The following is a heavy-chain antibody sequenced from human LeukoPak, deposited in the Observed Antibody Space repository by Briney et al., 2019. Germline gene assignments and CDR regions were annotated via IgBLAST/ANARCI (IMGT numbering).Heavy chain of an antibody. J-gene: IGHJ4*02. CDR1: GFTFSSYA. V-gene: IGHV3-23*01. D-gene: IGHD2-15*01. Sequence: GGSLRLSCAASGFTFSSYAMSWVRQAPGKGLEWVSAISGSGGSTYYADSVKGRFTISRDNSKNTLYLQMNSLRAEDTVVYYCAKSGVDCSGGSCYSFFNYWGQGTLVTVSS. CDR3: AKSGVDCSGGSCYSFFNY. CDR2: ISGSGGST.